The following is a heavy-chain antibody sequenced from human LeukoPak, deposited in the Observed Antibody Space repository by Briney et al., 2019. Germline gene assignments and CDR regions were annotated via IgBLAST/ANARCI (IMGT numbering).Heavy chain of an antibody. Sequence: ASVKVSCKASGGTFSSYAISWVRQAPGQGLEWMGGIIPIFGTANYAQKFQGRVTITADESTSTVYMELSSLRSEDTAVYYCARVPSTFHYYYYMDVWGKGTTVTVSS. V-gene: IGHV1-69*13. D-gene: IGHD3-16*01. J-gene: IGHJ6*03. CDR3: ARVPSTFHYYYYMDV. CDR2: IIPIFGTA. CDR1: GGTFSSYA.